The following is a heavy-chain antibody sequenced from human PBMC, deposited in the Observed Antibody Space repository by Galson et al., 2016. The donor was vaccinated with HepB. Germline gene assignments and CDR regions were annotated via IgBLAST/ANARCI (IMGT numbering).Heavy chain of an antibody. CDR3: ARGSRGSGWYWGVN. CDR1: GFTFSSYS. V-gene: IGHV3-48*02. J-gene: IGHJ4*02. CDR2: ISSTGRTI. Sequence: SLRLSCAGSGFTFSSYSMNWVRQAPGKGLEWVSYISSTGRTINYADSVKGRFTVSRDNARNSASLQMNSLRHEDTAIYYCARGSRGSGWYWGVNWGRGTLVIVSS. D-gene: IGHD6-19*01.